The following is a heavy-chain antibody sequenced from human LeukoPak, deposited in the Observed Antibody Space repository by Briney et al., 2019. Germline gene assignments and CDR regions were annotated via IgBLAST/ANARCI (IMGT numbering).Heavy chain of an antibody. J-gene: IGHJ4*02. D-gene: IGHD6-13*01. CDR1: GFTFSDYY. Sequence: PGGSLRLSCAASGFTFSDYYMSWIRQAPGKGLEWVSAISGSGGSTYYADSVKGRFTISRDNSKNTLYLQMNSLRAEDTAVYYCAKYRTGGYGQQLASDYWGQGTLVTVSS. CDR3: AKYRTGGYGQQLASDY. V-gene: IGHV3-23*01. CDR2: ISGSGGST.